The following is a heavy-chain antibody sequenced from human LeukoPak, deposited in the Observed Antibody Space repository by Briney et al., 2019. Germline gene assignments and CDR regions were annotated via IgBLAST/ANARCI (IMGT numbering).Heavy chain of an antibody. CDR1: GYTLTELS. D-gene: IGHD3-9*01. V-gene: IGHV1-24*01. J-gene: IGHJ4*02. Sequence: ASVKVSCKVSGYTLTELSMHWVRQAPGKGLEWMGGFDPEDGETIYAQKFQGRVTMTEDTSTDTAYMQLSSLRSEDTAVYYCATLDVLRYFGWLSAGPYYFDYWGQGTLVTVSS. CDR2: FDPEDGET. CDR3: ATLDVLRYFGWLSAGPYYFDY.